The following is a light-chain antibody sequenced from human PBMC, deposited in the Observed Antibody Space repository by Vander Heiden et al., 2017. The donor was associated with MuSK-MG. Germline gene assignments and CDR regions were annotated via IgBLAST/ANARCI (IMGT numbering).Light chain of an antibody. J-gene: IGKJ1*01. Sequence: IVMTQSPDSLTGSLGERATIDCKSSQSLLYSSNNKNYLVWYQQKPGQPPKLLISWASTRESGVPDRFSGSGSETDFTLTINSLQAEDVGVYYCQQYYTSPWTFGHGTRVEIK. CDR3: QQYYTSPWT. V-gene: IGKV4-1*01. CDR2: WAS. CDR1: QSLLYSSNNKNY.